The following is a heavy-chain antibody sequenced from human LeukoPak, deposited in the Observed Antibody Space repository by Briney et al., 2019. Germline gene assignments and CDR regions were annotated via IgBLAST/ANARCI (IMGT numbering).Heavy chain of an antibody. D-gene: IGHD1-1*01. Sequence: SETLSLTCTVSGGSISSSSYYWGWIRQPPGKGLEWIGSIYYSGSTYYNPSLKSRVTISVDTSKNQFSLKLSSVTAADTAVYYCARGLNWNDPKAFNWFDPWGQGTLVTVSS. V-gene: IGHV4-39*07. CDR1: GGSISSSSYY. CDR3: ARGLNWNDPKAFNWFDP. J-gene: IGHJ5*02. CDR2: IYYSGST.